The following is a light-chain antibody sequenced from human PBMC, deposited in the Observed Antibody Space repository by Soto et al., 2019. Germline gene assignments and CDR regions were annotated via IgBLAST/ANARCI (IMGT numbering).Light chain of an antibody. CDR2: DVS. Sequence: SVLTQPASVSGSPGQSITISCTGTGSDVGGFNYVSWYQQYPGKAPKLMIYDVSYRPSGVSNRFSGSKSGNTASLSISGLQAEDEAEYYCSSYTSSSILYVFGTGTKVTVL. J-gene: IGLJ1*01. CDR3: SSYTSSSILYV. CDR1: GSDVGGFNY. V-gene: IGLV2-14*01.